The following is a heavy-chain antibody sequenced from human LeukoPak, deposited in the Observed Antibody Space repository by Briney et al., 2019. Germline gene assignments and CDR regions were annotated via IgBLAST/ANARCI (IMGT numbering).Heavy chain of an antibody. CDR2: INPNSGGT. J-gene: IGHJ4*02. Sequence: ASVKVSCTASGYTFTGYYMHWVRQAPGQGLEWMGWINPNSGGTNYAQKFQGRVTMTRDTSISTAYMELSRLRSDDTAVYYCARGYVLLWFGEFPDSPADYWGQGTLVTVSS. D-gene: IGHD3-10*01. CDR1: GYTFTGYY. V-gene: IGHV1-2*02. CDR3: ARGYVLLWFGEFPDSPADY.